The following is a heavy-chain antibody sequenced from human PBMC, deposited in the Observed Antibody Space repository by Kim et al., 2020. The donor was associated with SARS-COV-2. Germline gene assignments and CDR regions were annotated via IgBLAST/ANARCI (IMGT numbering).Heavy chain of an antibody. Sequence: GESLKISCKGSGYSFTSYWIGWVRQMPGKGLEWMGIIYPGDSDTRYSPSFQGQVTISADKSISTAYLQWSSLKASDTAMYYCARHLGFGESSYYFDYWGQGTLVTVSS. CDR1: GYSFTSYW. CDR2: IYPGDSDT. V-gene: IGHV5-51*01. D-gene: IGHD3-10*01. CDR3: ARHLGFGESSYYFDY. J-gene: IGHJ4*02.